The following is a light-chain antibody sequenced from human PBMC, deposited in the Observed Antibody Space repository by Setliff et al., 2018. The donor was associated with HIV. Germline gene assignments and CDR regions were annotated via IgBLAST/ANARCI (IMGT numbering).Light chain of an antibody. CDR2: AVS. CDR1: SSDVVDYNY. V-gene: IGLV2-14*03. CDR3: SSYTSSSTL. Sequence: QSALTQPASVSGSPGQSITISCTGTSSDVVDYNYVSWYQQYPGKAPTLMIYAVSNRPSGVSNRFSGSKSGNTASLTISGLQAEDEADYYCSSYTSSSTLFGGGTKVTVL. J-gene: IGLJ2*01.